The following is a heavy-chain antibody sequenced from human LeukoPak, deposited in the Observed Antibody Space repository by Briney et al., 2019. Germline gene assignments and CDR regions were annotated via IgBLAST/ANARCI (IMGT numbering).Heavy chain of an antibody. CDR1: GYTFTSYG. V-gene: IGHV1-18*01. D-gene: IGHD2-2*01. J-gene: IGHJ3*02. CDR2: ISAYNGNT. Sequence: ASVKVSCKASGYTFTSYGISWVRQAPGQGLEWMGWISAYNGNTNYAQKLQGRVTMTTDTSTSTAYMELSSLRSEDTAVYYCARDIEDIVVVPAATSYGGAFDIWGQGTMVTVSS. CDR3: ARDIEDIVVVPAATSYGGAFDI.